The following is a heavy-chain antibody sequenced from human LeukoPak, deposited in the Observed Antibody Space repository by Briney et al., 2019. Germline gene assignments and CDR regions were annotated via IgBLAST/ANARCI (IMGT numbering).Heavy chain of an antibody. J-gene: IGHJ4*02. CDR2: ISGSGGST. CDR3: ARDLDSELLGIDY. D-gene: IGHD1-1*01. Sequence: GGSLRLSCAASGFTFSSYAMSWVRQAPGKGLEWVSAISGSGGSTYYADSVKGRFTISRDNAKNSLYLQMNSLRAEDTAVYYCARDLDSELLGIDYWGQGTLVTVSS. V-gene: IGHV3-23*01. CDR1: GFTFSSYA.